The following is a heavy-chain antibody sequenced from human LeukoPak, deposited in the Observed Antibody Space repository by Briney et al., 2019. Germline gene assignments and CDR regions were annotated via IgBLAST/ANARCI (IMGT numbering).Heavy chain of an antibody. Sequence: ASVKVSCKASGYTFTSYAMNWVRQAPGQRLEWMGWINPGNGNTKYSQKFQGRVTITRDTSASTVYMELSSLRSEDAAVYYCARAEGSSSFYYYGMDVWGQGTTVTVSS. CDR2: INPGNGNT. CDR1: GYTFTSYA. CDR3: ARAEGSSSFYYYGMDV. V-gene: IGHV1-3*01. J-gene: IGHJ6*02. D-gene: IGHD6-6*01.